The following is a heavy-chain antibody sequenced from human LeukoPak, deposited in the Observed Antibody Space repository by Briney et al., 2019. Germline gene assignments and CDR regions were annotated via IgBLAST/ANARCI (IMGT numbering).Heavy chain of an antibody. D-gene: IGHD6-19*01. CDR2: INTDETTT. CDR3: ARAAGYSSGSTTFDY. Sequence: TGGSLRLSCAASGFTFSSYWMHWVRQAPGKGLVWVSRINTDETTTNSADSVEGRFSISRDNAKNSLYLQMNSLRAEDTAVYYCARAAGYSSGSTTFDYWGQGTLVTVSS. CDR1: GFTFSSYW. V-gene: IGHV3-74*01. J-gene: IGHJ4*02.